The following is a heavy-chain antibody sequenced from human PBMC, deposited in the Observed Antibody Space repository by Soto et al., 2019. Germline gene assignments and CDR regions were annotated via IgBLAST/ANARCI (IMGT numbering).Heavy chain of an antibody. CDR1: GGSFSGYY. CDR3: ARAGRYYYDSRGFDY. D-gene: IGHD3-22*01. CDR2: INHSGST. V-gene: IGHV4-34*01. Sequence: SETLSLTCAVYGGSFSGYYWSWIRQPPGKGLEWIGEINHSGSTNYNPSLKSRVTISVDTSKNQFSLKLSSVTAADTAVYYCARAGRYYYDSRGFDYWGQGTLVTVSS. J-gene: IGHJ4*02.